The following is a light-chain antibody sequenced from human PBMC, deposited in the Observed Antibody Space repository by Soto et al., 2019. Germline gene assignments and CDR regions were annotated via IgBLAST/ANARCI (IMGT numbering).Light chain of an antibody. V-gene: IGLV1-47*01. CDR1: RSNIGSNS. J-gene: IGLJ3*02. CDR3: AVWDDSLSGVV. Sequence: QPVLTQPPSASRTPGQTVTISCSGSRSNIGSNSIYWLQQLPGAAPKLLIFGNDQRPSGVPDRFSGSKSGTSASLAISGLRSEDEGDYYGAVWDDSLSGVVFGGGTKVTVL. CDR2: GND.